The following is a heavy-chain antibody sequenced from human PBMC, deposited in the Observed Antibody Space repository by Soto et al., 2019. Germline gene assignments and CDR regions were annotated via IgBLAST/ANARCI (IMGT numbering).Heavy chain of an antibody. V-gene: IGHV3-74*03. Sequence: GSGFIFSSYWMHWVRQAPGKGLVWVSRITNVGSGATYADSVNGRFTISRDNAKNTMYLQTNSLRVEDTAVYYCARGMQGSRYFNLWGRGTLVTVSS. CDR2: ITNVGSGA. CDR3: ARGMQGSRYFNL. J-gene: IGHJ2*01. CDR1: GFIFSSYW.